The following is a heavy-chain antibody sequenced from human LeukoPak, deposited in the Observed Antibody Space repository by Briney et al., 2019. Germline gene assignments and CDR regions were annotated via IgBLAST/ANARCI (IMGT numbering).Heavy chain of an antibody. V-gene: IGHV3-48*03. D-gene: IGHD7-27*01. CDR1: GFTFSNYE. CDR3: ARKMGTLGHAFDI. Sequence: PGGSLRLSCAVSGFTFSNYEMNWVRQAPGKGLEWVSYIHISGGTIYYADSVKGRFTISRDNAKNSLYLQMNSLRAEDTAVYYCARKMGTLGHAFDIWGQGTMVTVSS. CDR2: IHISGGTI. J-gene: IGHJ3*02.